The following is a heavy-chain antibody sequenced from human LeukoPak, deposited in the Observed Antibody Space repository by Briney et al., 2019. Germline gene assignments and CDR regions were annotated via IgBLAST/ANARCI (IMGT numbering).Heavy chain of an antibody. J-gene: IGHJ4*02. Sequence: ASVKVSCKASGYIFSDYYMHWVRQAPGQGLEWLGWINPKSGAADYAQQFRGRVTMTRDTSINTDYMEMKRVTSDDTAVYYCARDRGKQLGYFDYWGQGTLVTVSS. CDR3: ARDRGKQLGYFDY. CDR1: GYIFSDYY. D-gene: IGHD6-13*01. V-gene: IGHV1-2*02. CDR2: INPKSGAA.